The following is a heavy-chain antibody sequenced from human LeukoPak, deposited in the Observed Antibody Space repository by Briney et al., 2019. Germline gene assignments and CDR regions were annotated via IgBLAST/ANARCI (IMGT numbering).Heavy chain of an antibody. CDR1: GDSISSGGYY. CDR3: ARERIAAPDY. V-gene: IGHV4-31*03. CDR2: IYYSGST. D-gene: IGHD6-6*01. Sequence: SETLSLTCTVSGDSISSGGYYWSWIRQHPGKGLEWIGYIYYSGSTYYNPSLKSRVTISVDTSKNQFSLKLSSVTAADTAVYYCARERIAAPDYWGQGTLVTVSS. J-gene: IGHJ4*02.